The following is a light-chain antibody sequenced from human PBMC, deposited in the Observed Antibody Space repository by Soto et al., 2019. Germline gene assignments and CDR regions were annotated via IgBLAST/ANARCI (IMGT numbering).Light chain of an antibody. Sequence: EIVMTQSPPSLTVTPGEPATISCRSSQRLLHSNGNYFLDWYLHKPGQSPQLLIYLGFNRASGVLERVSGSGAGTDFTLKIRRVEDAEGGVYYCMQALQPRYTFGQQNKLEIK. CDR1: QRLLHSNGNYF. CDR2: LGF. CDR3: MQALQPRYT. J-gene: IGKJ2*01. V-gene: IGKV2-28*01.